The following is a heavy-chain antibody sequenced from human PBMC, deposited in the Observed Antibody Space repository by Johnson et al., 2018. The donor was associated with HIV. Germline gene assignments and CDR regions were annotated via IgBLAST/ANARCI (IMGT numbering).Heavy chain of an antibody. CDR2: TRNKANSYTT. CDR3: TRVREYSGSLGAFDI. D-gene: IGHD1-26*01. J-gene: IGHJ3*02. Sequence: MLLVESGGDLVQPGGSLRLSCAASGFTLTDHYMDWVRQAPGKGLEWVGRTRNKANSYTTEYAASVKGRFTISRDASKNSMYLQMNSLKTEDTAVYYCTRVREYSGSLGAFDILGQGTMVTVSS. CDR1: GFTLTDHY. V-gene: IGHV3-72*01.